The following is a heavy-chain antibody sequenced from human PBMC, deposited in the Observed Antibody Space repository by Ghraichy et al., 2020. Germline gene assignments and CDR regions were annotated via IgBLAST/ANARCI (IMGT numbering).Heavy chain of an antibody. J-gene: IGHJ4*02. D-gene: IGHD3-22*01. CDR1: GFTVSSNY. Sequence: GSLRLSCVASGFTVSSNYIFWVRQAPGKGLEWVSVIYSSGSTYYGDSVKGRFTISRDNSKNTVYLQMNSLRAEDTAVYYCAKGDSSGYLFIYWGQGTLVTVSS. CDR3: AKGDSSGYLFIY. CDR2: IYSSGST. V-gene: IGHV3-53*01.